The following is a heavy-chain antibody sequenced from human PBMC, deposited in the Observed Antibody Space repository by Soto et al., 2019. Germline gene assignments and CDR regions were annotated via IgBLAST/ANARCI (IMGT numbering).Heavy chain of an antibody. V-gene: IGHV1-69*12. CDR1: GGTFSSYA. CDR3: ARVIVRGLTLYYYGMDV. Sequence: QVQLVQSGAEVKKPGSSVKVSCKASGGTFSSYAISWVRQAPGQGLEWMGGIIPNFGTANHAQKLQGRVTITADESTRPAYMELSSLSSEDTAVYYCARVIVRGLTLYYYGMDVWGQGTTVTFSS. D-gene: IGHD3-10*01. CDR2: IIPNFGTA. J-gene: IGHJ6*02.